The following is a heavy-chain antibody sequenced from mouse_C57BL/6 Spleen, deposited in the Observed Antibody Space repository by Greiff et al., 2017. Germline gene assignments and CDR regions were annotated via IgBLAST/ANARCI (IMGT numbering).Heavy chain of an antibody. CDR2: ISYDGSN. CDR3: ARDLDGYHYAMDY. D-gene: IGHD2-3*01. J-gene: IGHJ4*01. V-gene: IGHV3-6*01. CDR1: GYSITSGYY. Sequence: EVKLQESGPGLVKPSQSLSLTCSVTGYSITSGYYWNWIRQFPGNKLEWMGYISYDGSNNYNPSLKNRISITRDTSKNQFFLKLNSVTTEDTATYYGARDLDGYHYAMDYWGQGTSVTVSS.